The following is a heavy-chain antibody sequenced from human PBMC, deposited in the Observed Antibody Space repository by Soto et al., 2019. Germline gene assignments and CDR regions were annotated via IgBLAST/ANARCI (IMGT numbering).Heavy chain of an antibody. CDR3: ARLLFGAANWFDP. V-gene: IGHV4-59*01. CDR2: IYYSGST. Sequence: SETLSLTCTGSGGSISSYYWSWIRQPPGKGLEWIGYIYYSGSTNYNPSLKSRVTIPVDTSKNQFSLKLSSVTAADTAVYYCARLLFGAANWFDPWGQGTLVPVSS. J-gene: IGHJ5*02. CDR1: GGSISSYY. D-gene: IGHD3-10*01.